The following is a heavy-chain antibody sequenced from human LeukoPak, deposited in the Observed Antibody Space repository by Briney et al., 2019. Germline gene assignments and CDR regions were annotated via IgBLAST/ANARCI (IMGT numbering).Heavy chain of an antibody. V-gene: IGHV4-59*01. D-gene: IGHD3-10*01. CDR1: GGSISSYY. J-gene: IGHJ5*02. Sequence: PSETLSLTCTVSGGSISSYYWSWIRQPPGKGLEWIGYIYYSGSTNYNPSLKSRVTISVDTSKNQFSLKLSSVTAADTAVYYCARDRYGSGSYYRSAGWFDPWGQGTLVTVPS. CDR2: IYYSGST. CDR3: ARDRYGSGSYYRSAGWFDP.